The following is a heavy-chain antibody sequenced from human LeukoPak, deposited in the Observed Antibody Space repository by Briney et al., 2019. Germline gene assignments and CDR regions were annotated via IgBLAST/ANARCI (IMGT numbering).Heavy chain of an antibody. D-gene: IGHD3-10*01. Sequence: PGGSLRLSCAASGFTFSSYGMHWVRQAPGKGLEWVAVIWYDGSNKYYADSVKGRFTISRDNSKNTLYLQMNSLRAEDTAVYYCARVGSRGSGSQMIDCWGQGTLVTVSS. CDR1: GFTFSSYG. CDR2: IWYDGSNK. J-gene: IGHJ4*02. V-gene: IGHV3-33*01. CDR3: ARVGSRGSGSQMIDC.